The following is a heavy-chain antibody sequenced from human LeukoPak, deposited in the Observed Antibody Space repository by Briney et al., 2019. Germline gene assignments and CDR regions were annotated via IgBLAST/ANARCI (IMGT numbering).Heavy chain of an antibody. CDR3: ARTRQQLVGEFYFDY. Sequence: GGSLRLSCAASGFTFSSYEMNWVRQAPGKGLEWVSYISSSGSTIYYADSVKGRFTISRDNAKNSLYLQMNSLRAEDTAVYYCARTRQQLVGEFYFDYWGQGTLVTVSS. J-gene: IGHJ4*02. V-gene: IGHV3-48*03. D-gene: IGHD6-13*01. CDR2: ISSSGSTI. CDR1: GFTFSSYE.